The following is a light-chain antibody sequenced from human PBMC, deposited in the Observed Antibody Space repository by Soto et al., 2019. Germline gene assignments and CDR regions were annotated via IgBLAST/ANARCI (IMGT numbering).Light chain of an antibody. Sequence: DIQMTQSPSSLSASLGDRVTITCQASQDISNYLNWYQQKPGKAPKLLIYDASNLETGVPSRFSGSGSGTDFTFTIRSLQPEDIATYYCQQYDNLPPITCGQGTQREIK. CDR1: QDISNY. V-gene: IGKV1-33*01. J-gene: IGKJ5*01. CDR2: DAS. CDR3: QQYDNLPPIT.